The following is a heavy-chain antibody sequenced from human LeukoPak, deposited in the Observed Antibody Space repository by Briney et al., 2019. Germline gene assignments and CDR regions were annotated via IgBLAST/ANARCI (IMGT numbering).Heavy chain of an antibody. CDR3: VRVLQLLWFGEFSYYFDY. CDR1: GFTFSSYW. J-gene: IGHJ4*02. V-gene: IGHV3-7*01. Sequence: GGSLRLSCAASGFTFSSYWMSWVREAPGKGLEWVTNIKQYGSEKYHVDPVKGRFTISRDNAKNSLYLQMNSLRAEDTAVYYCVRVLQLLWFGEFSYYFDYWGQGTLVTVSS. CDR2: IKQYGSEK. D-gene: IGHD3-10*01.